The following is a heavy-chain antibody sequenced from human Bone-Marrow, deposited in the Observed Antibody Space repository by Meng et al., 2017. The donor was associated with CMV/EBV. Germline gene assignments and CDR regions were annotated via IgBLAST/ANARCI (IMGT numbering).Heavy chain of an antibody. Sequence: ASVKVSCKASGYTFTSYDINWVRQATGQGLEWMGWMNPNSGNTGYAQKFQGRVTMTRNTSISTVYMELSSLRSEDTAVYYCARGRYGGAYYYYGMDVWGQGTTVTVSS. J-gene: IGHJ6*02. CDR3: ARGRYGGAYYYYGMDV. CDR1: GYTFTSYD. CDR2: MNPNSGNT. V-gene: IGHV1-8*01. D-gene: IGHD4-23*01.